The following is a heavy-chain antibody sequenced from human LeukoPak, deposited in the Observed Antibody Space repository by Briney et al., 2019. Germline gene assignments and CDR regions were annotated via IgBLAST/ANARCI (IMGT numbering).Heavy chain of an antibody. D-gene: IGHD3-16*01. J-gene: IGHJ4*01. CDR1: GYTLTDYY. CDR3: ARGRRILGGPENAGDFFDF. Sequence: ASVKVSCKASGYTLTDYYLHWVRQAPGQGLKWMGWINPNSGATHYAQSFQARVTMTRDTSIASSYMELTGLESDDTAVYYCARGRRILGGPENAGDFFDFWGQESLVTVSS. CDR2: INPNSGAT. V-gene: IGHV1-2*02.